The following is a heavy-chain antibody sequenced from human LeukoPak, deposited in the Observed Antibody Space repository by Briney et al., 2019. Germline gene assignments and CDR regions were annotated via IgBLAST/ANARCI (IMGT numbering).Heavy chain of an antibody. Sequence: GGSLRLSCAASGFTFSDYYMSWIRQAPGKGLEWVSYISSSGSTIYYADSVKGRFTISRDNAKNSLYLQVNSLRAEDTAVYYCARDLSLGLTNYMDVWGKGTTVTISS. V-gene: IGHV3-11*01. D-gene: IGHD7-27*01. J-gene: IGHJ6*03. CDR1: GFTFSDYY. CDR2: ISSSGSTI. CDR3: ARDLSLGLTNYMDV.